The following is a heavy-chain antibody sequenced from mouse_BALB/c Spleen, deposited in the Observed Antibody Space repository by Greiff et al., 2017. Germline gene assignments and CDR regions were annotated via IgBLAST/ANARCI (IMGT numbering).Heavy chain of an antibody. D-gene: IGHD1-1*01. J-gene: IGHJ3*01. CDR2: IEPYDSET. CDR3: ARGGTVVEGAWFAY. V-gene: IGHV1-52*01. CDR1: GYTFTSYW. Sequence: QVQLQQPGAELVRPGASVKLSCKASGYTFTSYWMNWVKQRPEQGLEWIGRIEPYDSETHYNQKFKDKAILTVDKASRTAYMQLSSLTSEDSAVYSCARGGTVVEGAWFAYWGQGTLVTVSA.